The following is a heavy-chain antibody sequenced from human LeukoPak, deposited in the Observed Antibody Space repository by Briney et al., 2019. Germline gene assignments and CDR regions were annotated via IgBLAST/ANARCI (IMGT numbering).Heavy chain of an antibody. V-gene: IGHV3-21*01. D-gene: IGHD3-3*01. J-gene: IGHJ5*02. CDR3: ARDGTTIFGVVIDWFDP. Sequence: PGGSLRLSCAASGFTFSSYSMNWVRQAPGKGLEWVSSISSSSSYIYYADSVKGRFTISRDNAKNSLYLQMNSLRAEDTAVYYCARDGTTIFGVVIDWFDPWGQGTLVTVSS. CDR2: ISSSSSYI. CDR1: GFTFSSYS.